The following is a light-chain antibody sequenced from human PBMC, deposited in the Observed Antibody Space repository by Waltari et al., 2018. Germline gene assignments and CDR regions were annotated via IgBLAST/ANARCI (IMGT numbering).Light chain of an antibody. CDR3: IQYPEGRT. V-gene: IGKV2-28*01. CDR2: LAS. J-gene: IGKJ1*01. Sequence: DIVMTQSPLSLPVTPGEPASISCRSSQSLLRRDGYNYLDWYVQKPGHSPQLLIHLASSLAPDVPDTITDSESGTYFRLKISQVQAADVQLYYCIQYPEGRTFGQATKVEIK. CDR1: QSLLRRDGYNY.